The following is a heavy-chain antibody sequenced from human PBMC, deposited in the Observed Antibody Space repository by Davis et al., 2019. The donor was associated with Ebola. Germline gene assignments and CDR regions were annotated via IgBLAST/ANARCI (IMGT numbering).Heavy chain of an antibody. Sequence: GGSLRLSCAASGFTVSSNYMSWVRQAPGKGLEWVSVIYSGGSTYYADSVKGRFTISRHNSKNTLYLQMNSLRAEDTAVYYCATASGYSYGYSYYYYYGMDVWGQGTTVTVSS. CDR3: ATASGYSYGYSYYYYYGMDV. CDR1: GFTVSSNY. J-gene: IGHJ6*02. V-gene: IGHV3-53*04. D-gene: IGHD5-18*01. CDR2: IYSGGST.